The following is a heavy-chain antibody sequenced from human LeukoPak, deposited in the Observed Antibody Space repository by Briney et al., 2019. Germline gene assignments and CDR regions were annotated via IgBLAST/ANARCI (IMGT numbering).Heavy chain of an antibody. Sequence: GGSLRLSCAASGFTFNIYAMSWVRQAPGKGLEWVSVISGSGGSTNYADSVKGRFTISRDNSKNTLYLYMNSLRAEDTAVYYCATRRNGDYTGHAFDIWRQATVVA. CDR2: ISGSGGST. J-gene: IGHJ3*02. CDR3: ATRRNGDYTGHAFDI. D-gene: IGHD4-17*01. V-gene: IGHV3-23*01. CDR1: GFTFNIYA.